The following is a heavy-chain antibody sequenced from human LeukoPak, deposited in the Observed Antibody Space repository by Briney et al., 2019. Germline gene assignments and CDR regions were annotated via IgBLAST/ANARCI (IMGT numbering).Heavy chain of an antibody. CDR3: ARDGLPPGPHPAYYPRDV. CDR1: GGTFGSYS. D-gene: IGHD4-11*01. V-gene: IGHV1-69*06. Sequence: SVKVSCKASGGTFGSYSVTWVRQAPGQGLEWMGGITPMFGTTDSAKQFRGRVTISADTSTNTAFLDLASLRSDDTAVYFCARDGLPPGPHPAYYPRDVWGKGPRSSSP. J-gene: IGHJ6*03. CDR2: ITPMFGTT.